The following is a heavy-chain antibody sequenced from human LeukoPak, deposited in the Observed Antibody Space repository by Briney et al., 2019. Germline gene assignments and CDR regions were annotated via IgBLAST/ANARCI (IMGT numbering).Heavy chain of an antibody. CDR1: GFSFSSYW. CDR2: IDTDGSST. D-gene: IGHD3-3*01. CDR3: ARAPNDYWSGYSASFDY. Sequence: GGSLRLSCAASGFSFSSYWMHWVRQAPGKGLVWVSRIDTDGSSTRYADSVKGRFTISRDNAKNTLYLQMNSLRAEDTAVYYCARAPNDYWSGYSASFDYRGKGTLVTVSS. J-gene: IGHJ4*02. V-gene: IGHV3-74*01.